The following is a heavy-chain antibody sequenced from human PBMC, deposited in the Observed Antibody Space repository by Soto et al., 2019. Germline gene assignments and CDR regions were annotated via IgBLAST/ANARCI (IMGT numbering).Heavy chain of an antibody. CDR1: GFTFSSYA. V-gene: IGHV3-23*01. CDR2: ISGSGGST. D-gene: IGHD4-17*01. Sequence: GGSLRLSCAASGFTFSSYAMSWVRQAPGKGLEWVSAISGSGGSTYYADSVKGRFTISRDNSKNTLYLQMNSLRAEDTAVYYCAKVVDYGDYPRHYGFYAEYFQHWGQGALVTVSS. CDR3: AKVVDYGDYPRHYGFYAEYFQH. J-gene: IGHJ1*01.